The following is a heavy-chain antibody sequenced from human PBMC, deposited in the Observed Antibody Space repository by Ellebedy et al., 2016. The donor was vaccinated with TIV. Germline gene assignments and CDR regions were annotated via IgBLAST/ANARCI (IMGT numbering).Heavy chain of an antibody. J-gene: IGHJ2*01. D-gene: IGHD5-24*01. CDR3: VRDGGRDGYTYWYFDL. CDR2: ISTTSSNI. V-gene: IGHV3-48*01. Sequence: GGSLRLSCAASGTTFSSYNMNWVRQAPGKGLQWVSYISTTSSNIYYADSVKGRFTISRDNAKNSLTLQMDSLRGEDTAVYYCVRDGGRDGYTYWYFDLWGRGTLVTVSS. CDR1: GTTFSSYN.